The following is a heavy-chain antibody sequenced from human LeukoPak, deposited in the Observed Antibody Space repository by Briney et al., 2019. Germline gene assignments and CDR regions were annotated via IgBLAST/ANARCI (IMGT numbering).Heavy chain of an antibody. J-gene: IGHJ2*01. D-gene: IGHD6-19*01. Sequence: PGGSLRLSCAVSGFTFSSYEMNWVRQAPGKGLVWVSRLNTDGSDTRYADSVQGRFTISRDNAKNTLYLQMNSLRAEDTAVYYCARSEAVAWSFDLWGRGTLVTVSS. CDR1: GFTFSSYE. V-gene: IGHV3-74*01. CDR3: ARSEAVAWSFDL. CDR2: LNTDGSDT.